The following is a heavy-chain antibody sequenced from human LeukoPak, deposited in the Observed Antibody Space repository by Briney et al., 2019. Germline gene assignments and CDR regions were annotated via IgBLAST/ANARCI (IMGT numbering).Heavy chain of an antibody. J-gene: IGHJ4*02. CDR1: GGSISSSSYY. CDR2: IYYSGST. Sequence: SETLSLTCTVSGGSISSSSYYWGWIRQPPGKGLEWIGSIYYSGSTYYNPSLKSRVTISVDTSKNQFSLKLSSVTAADTAVYYCARRGANSGWIDYWGQGTLVTVSS. V-gene: IGHV4-39*01. D-gene: IGHD6-19*01. CDR3: ARRGANSGWIDY.